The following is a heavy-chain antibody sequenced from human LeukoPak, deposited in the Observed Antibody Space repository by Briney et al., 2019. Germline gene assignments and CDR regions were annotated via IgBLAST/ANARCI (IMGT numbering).Heavy chain of an antibody. Sequence: GGSLRLSCLASGFNVSSNYMSWVRQAPGKGLEWVSVMYSGGRTYYADSVKGRFIFSRDNSKNTLYLQMNSLRAEDTALYYCARATGITVAPKYWGQGTLVTVSS. V-gene: IGHV3-66*01. CDR2: MYSGGRT. D-gene: IGHD6-19*01. CDR1: GFNVSSNY. CDR3: ARATGITVAPKY. J-gene: IGHJ4*02.